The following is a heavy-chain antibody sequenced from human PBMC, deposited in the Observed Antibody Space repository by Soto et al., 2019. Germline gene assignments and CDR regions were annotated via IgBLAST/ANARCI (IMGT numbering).Heavy chain of an antibody. CDR1: GFTFSNAW. CDR3: TTGIVVVTAIREDYYYYGMDV. J-gene: IGHJ6*02. D-gene: IGHD2-21*02. Sequence: GGSLRLSCAASGFTFSNAWMNWVRQAPGKGLEWVGRIKSKTDGGTTDYAAPVKGRFTISRDDSKNTLYLQMNSLKTEDTAVYYCTTGIVVVTAIREDYYYYGMDVWGQGTTVTVSS. V-gene: IGHV3-15*07. CDR2: IKSKTDGGTT.